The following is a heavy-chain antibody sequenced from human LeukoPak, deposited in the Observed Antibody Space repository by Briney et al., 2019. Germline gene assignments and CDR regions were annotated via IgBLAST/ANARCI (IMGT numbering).Heavy chain of an antibody. V-gene: IGHV1-18*01. CDR1: GYSFTSYG. J-gene: IGHJ4*02. D-gene: IGHD3-16*02. CDR2: ISAYNGNT. Sequence: VASVKVSCKASGYSFTSYGISWVRQAPGQGLEWMGWISAYNGNTNYAQKLHGRVTMTADTSTSTAYMELRSLRSDDTAVYYCARDEDWPDYRYYFDYWGQGTLVTVSS. CDR3: ARDEDWPDYRYYFDY.